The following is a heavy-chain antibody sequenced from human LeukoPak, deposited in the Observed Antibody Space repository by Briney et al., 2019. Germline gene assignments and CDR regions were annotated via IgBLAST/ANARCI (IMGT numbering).Heavy chain of an antibody. CDR1: GGSISSSSYY. V-gene: IGHV4-39*01. CDR3: ARHPYYYGSGSYFKLYYFDY. Sequence: SETLSLTCTVYGGSISSSSYYWGWIRQPPGKGLEWIRSIHYSGSTYYNPSLKSRVTISVDTSKNQFSLKLSSVTAADTAVYYCARHPYYYGSGSYFKLYYFDYWGQGTLVTVSS. J-gene: IGHJ4*02. CDR2: IHYSGST. D-gene: IGHD3-10*01.